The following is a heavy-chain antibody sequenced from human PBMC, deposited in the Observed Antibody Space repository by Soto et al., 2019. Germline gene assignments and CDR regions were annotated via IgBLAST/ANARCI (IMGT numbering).Heavy chain of an antibody. CDR3: ARDRYFDWLSSFDY. CDR1: GGSISSSSFH. J-gene: IGHJ4*02. D-gene: IGHD3-9*01. Sequence: PSETLSLTCTVSGGSISSSSFHWGWIRQPPGKGLEWIGSIYYSGSTYYSPSLKSRVTISVDTSKNQFSLKLSSVTAADTAVYYCARDRYFDWLSSFDYWGQGTLVTVSS. V-gene: IGHV4-39*02. CDR2: IYYSGST.